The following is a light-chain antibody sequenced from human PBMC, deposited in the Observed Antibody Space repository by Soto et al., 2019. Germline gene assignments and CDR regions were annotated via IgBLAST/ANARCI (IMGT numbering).Light chain of an antibody. CDR2: GVS. CDR3: SSYAASSHLL. CDR1: SSDVGGYNY. V-gene: IGLV2-8*01. Sequence: QSALTQPPSASGSPGQSVTISCTGTSSDVGGYNYVSWYQQHPGKAPKLMVYGVSKRPSGVPDRFSGSKSGNTASLTVSGLQAEDEADYYCSSYAASSHLLFGGGTKLTVL. J-gene: IGLJ2*01.